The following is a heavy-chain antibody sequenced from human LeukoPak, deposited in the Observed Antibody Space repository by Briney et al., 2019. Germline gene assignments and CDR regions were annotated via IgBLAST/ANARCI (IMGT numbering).Heavy chain of an antibody. J-gene: IGHJ4*02. CDR1: GGSFSGYC. CDR2: INHSGST. CDR3: ARGSWLFDY. D-gene: IGHD3-22*01. V-gene: IGHV4-34*01. Sequence: SETLSLTCAVYGGSFSGYCWSWIRQPPGKGLEWIGEINHSGSTNYNPSLKSRVTISVDTSKNQFSLKLSSVTAADTAVYYCARGSWLFDYWGQGTLVTVSS.